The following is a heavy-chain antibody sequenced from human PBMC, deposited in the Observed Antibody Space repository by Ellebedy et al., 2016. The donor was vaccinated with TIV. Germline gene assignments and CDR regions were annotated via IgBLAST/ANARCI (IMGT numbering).Heavy chain of an antibody. CDR2: IGNSDTK. J-gene: IGHJ4*02. CDR3: ARDAMIWIFDS. V-gene: IGHV3-48*01. CDR1: GFTFSSYS. D-gene: IGHD3-22*01. Sequence: PGGSLRLSCAASGFTFSSYSMNWVRQAPGKGLEWVSYIGNSDTKYSADSVRGRFTISRDKAKKSVYLQMNSLRVEDTGVYYCARDAMIWIFDSWGQGTLVTVSS.